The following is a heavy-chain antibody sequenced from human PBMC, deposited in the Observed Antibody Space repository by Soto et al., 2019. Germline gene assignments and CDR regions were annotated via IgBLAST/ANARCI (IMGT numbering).Heavy chain of an antibody. J-gene: IGHJ4*02. V-gene: IGHV4-59*02. CDR3: ARGFYELWSGYLSYVDD. CDR1: GVSVSSNY. D-gene: IGHD3-3*01. CDR2: IFHSEST. Sequence: QVQLQESGPGLVKPSETLSLTCSVSGVSVSSNYWSWIRQPPGKGLEWIGYIFHSESTNYNPSLQRRVTLSLDTSTNRVSLTLSSVTAADPAVYYCARGFYELWSGYLSYVDDWGQGTLVTVSP.